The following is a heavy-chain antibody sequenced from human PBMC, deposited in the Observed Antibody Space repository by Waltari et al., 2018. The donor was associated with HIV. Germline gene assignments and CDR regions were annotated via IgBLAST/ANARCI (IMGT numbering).Heavy chain of an antibody. D-gene: IGHD6-19*01. J-gene: IGHJ4*01. Sequence: EVQLVESGGGLVQPGRSLRLACEGSGFTFDDYAMHWVRQAPRNGLEWISTINCDSDRTGYADSVKGRFTIYRENAKNSLYLQMNSQGTQQSVIYYCAKGLSRGTSTPVASNYWGHGTVVTLSS. CDR1: GFTFDDYA. CDR2: INCDSDRT. V-gene: IGHV3-9*01. CDR3: AKGLSRGTSTPVASNY.